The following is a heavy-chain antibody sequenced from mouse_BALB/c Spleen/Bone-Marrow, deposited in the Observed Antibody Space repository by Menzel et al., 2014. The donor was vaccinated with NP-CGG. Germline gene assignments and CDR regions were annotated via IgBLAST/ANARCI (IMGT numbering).Heavy chain of an antibody. J-gene: IGHJ4*01. Sequence: EVMLVESGGGLVKPGGSLKLSCAASGFTFSSYAMSWVRQSPEKRLEWVAEISSGGSYTYYPDTVTGRFTISRDNAKNTLYLEMSSLRSEDTAMHYCARSPRRDYAMDYWGQGASVTVSS. D-gene: IGHD3-1*01. V-gene: IGHV5-9-4*01. CDR3: ARSPRRDYAMDY. CDR1: GFTFSSYA. CDR2: ISSGGSYT.